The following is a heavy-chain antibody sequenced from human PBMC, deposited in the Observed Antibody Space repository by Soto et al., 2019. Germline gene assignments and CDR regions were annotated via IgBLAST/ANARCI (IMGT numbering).Heavy chain of an antibody. J-gene: IGHJ4*02. CDR2: ISAYNGNT. CDR1: GYTFTSYA. D-gene: IGHD2-2*02. CDR3: ARDRYCSSTSCYTALEY. Sequence: GASVKVSCKASGYTFTSYAISWVRQAPGQGLEWMGWISAYNGNTNYAQKLQGRVTMTTDTSTSTAYMELRSLRSDDTAVYYCARDRYCSSTSCYTALEYWGQGTLVSVSS. V-gene: IGHV1-18*01.